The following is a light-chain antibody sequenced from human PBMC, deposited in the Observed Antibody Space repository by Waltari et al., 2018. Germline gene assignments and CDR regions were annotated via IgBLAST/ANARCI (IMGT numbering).Light chain of an antibody. Sequence: DIQMTQSPSSVSASVGDRVTVTCRASQGIGGWLAWYQQKPGKVPKLLIDTASSLESWVPSRFSGSGSGTDFSLTISSLQPEDFATYYCQQTDRFPLTFGQGTRLEIK. CDR3: QQTDRFPLT. J-gene: IGKJ5*01. CDR1: QGIGGW. CDR2: TAS. V-gene: IGKV1-12*01.